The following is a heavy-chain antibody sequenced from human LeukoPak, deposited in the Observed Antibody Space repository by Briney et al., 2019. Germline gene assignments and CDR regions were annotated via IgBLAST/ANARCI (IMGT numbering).Heavy chain of an antibody. CDR1: GFTFSSYG. Sequence: PGGSLRLSCAASGFTFSSYGMHWVSQAPGKGLEWVAVIWYDGSNKYYADSVKGRFTISRDNSKNTLYLQMNSLRDEDMAVYYCAKGEDSGYYDYWGQGTLVTVSS. CDR2: IWYDGSNK. V-gene: IGHV3-33*06. CDR3: AKGEDSGYYDY. J-gene: IGHJ4*02. D-gene: IGHD3-22*01.